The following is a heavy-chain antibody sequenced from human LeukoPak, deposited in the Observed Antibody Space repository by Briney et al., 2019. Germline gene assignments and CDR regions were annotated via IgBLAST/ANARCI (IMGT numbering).Heavy chain of an antibody. CDR2: ISAYNGNT. CDR3: ARGNHRESGYYQYYYYYMDV. J-gene: IGHJ6*03. CDR1: GYTFTSYG. Sequence: ASVKVSCKASGYTFTSYGISWVRRAPGQGLEWMGWISAYNGNTNYAQKLQGRVTMTTDTSTSTAYMELRSLRSDDTAVYYCARGNHRESGYYQYYYYYMDVWGKGTTVTISS. V-gene: IGHV1-18*01. D-gene: IGHD3-22*01.